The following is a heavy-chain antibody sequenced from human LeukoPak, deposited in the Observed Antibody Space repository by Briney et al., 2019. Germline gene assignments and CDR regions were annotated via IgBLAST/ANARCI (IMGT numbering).Heavy chain of an antibody. CDR3: ARGGSGYALNWFDP. J-gene: IGHJ5*02. V-gene: IGHV4-59*01. D-gene: IGHD5-12*01. CDR2: IYYSGST. CDR1: GVSIRSYY. Sequence: PSETLSLTCTVSGVSIRSYYWSWIRQSPGKGLEWIGYIYYSGSTNYNPSLKSRVTISVDTSKNQFSLKLSSVTAADTAVYYCARGGSGYALNWFDPWGQGTLVTVSS.